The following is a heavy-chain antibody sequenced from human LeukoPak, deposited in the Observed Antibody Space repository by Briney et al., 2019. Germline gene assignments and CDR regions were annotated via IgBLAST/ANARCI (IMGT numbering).Heavy chain of an antibody. Sequence: ASVKVSCKASGGTFSSYAISWVRQAPGQGLEWMGGIIPIFGTANYAQKFQGRVTITADESTSTAYMELSSLRSEDTAVYYCARVVSRDYYDSSGYSLNWFDPWGQGTLVTVSS. D-gene: IGHD3-22*01. CDR2: IIPIFGTA. V-gene: IGHV1-69*01. J-gene: IGHJ5*02. CDR3: ARVVSRDYYDSSGYSLNWFDP. CDR1: GGTFSSYA.